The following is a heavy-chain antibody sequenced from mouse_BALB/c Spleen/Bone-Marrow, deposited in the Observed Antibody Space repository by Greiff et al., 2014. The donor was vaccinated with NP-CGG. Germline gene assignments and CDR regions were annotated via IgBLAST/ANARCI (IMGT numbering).Heavy chain of an antibody. Sequence: DLVKPGASVKLSCKASGYTFTSYWINWIKQRPGRGLEWIGRIAPGSGSTYYNEMFKGKATLTVGTSSSTAYIQLSSLSSEDSAVYFCARFPFYYGSSFYYFDYWGQGTTLTVSS. CDR2: IAPGSGST. D-gene: IGHD1-1*01. V-gene: IGHV1S41*01. J-gene: IGHJ2*01. CDR3: ARFPFYYGSSFYYFDY. CDR1: GYTFTSYW.